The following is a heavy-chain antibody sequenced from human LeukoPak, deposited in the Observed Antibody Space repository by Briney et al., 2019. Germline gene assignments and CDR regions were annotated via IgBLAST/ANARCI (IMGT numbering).Heavy chain of an antibody. CDR1: GISFSSYW. D-gene: IGHD3-22*01. V-gene: IGHV3-7*01. CDR2: IKYDGTHK. CDR3: ASSHDSSGND. Sequence: GGSLRLSCVASGISFSSYWKAWVRQAPGKGLEWVANIKYDGTHKFYADSVKGRFTISRDNAKNSLFLEMNSLTADDTAVYFCASSHDSSGNDWGQGTLVTVSS. J-gene: IGHJ4*02.